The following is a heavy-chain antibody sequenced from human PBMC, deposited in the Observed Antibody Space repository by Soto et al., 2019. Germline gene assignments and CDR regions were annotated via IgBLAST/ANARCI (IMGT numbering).Heavy chain of an antibody. J-gene: IGHJ4*02. V-gene: IGHV1-69*13. D-gene: IGHD6-6*01. Sequence: ASVKVSCKASGGTFSSYAISWVRQAPGQGLEWMGGIIPIFGTANYAQKFQGRVTITADESTSTAYMELSSLRSDDTAVYYCARVRYPSSPHSYWGQGTLVTVSS. CDR1: GGTFSSYA. CDR2: IIPIFGTA. CDR3: ARVRYPSSPHSY.